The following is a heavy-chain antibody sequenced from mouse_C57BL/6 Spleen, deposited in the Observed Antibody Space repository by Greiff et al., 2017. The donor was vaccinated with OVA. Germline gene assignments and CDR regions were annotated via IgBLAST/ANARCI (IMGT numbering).Heavy chain of an antibody. CDR3: AREGAY. Sequence: QVQLKQPGAELVKPGASVKLSCKASGYTFTSYWMQWVKQRPGQGLEWIGEIDPSDSYTNYNQKFKGKATLTVDTSSSTAYMQLSSLTSEDSAVYYCAREGAYWGQGTLVTVSA. V-gene: IGHV1-50*01. CDR1: GYTFTSYW. CDR2: IDPSDSYT. J-gene: IGHJ3*01.